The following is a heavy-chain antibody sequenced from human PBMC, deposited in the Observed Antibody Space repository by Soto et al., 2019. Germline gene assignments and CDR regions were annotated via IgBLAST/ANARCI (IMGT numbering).Heavy chain of an antibody. D-gene: IGHD3-22*01. CDR2: ISYDGSNK. Sequence: QVQLVESGGGVVQPGRSLRLSCAASGFTFSSYGMHWVRQAPGKGLEWVAVISYDGSNKYYADSVKGRFTISRDNSKNTLYLHMNSMRAEDTAVYYCANGDYYDSSGYYYYYYGMDVWGQGTTVTVSS. J-gene: IGHJ6*02. CDR1: GFTFSSYG. V-gene: IGHV3-30*18. CDR3: ANGDYYDSSGYYYYYYGMDV.